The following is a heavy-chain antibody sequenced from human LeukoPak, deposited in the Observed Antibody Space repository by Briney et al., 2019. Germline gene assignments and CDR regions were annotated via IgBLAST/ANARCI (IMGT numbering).Heavy chain of an antibody. V-gene: IGHV3-23*01. CDR1: GFTFSSYA. J-gene: IGHJ4*02. CDR2: ISGSGGST. D-gene: IGHD6-13*01. CDR3: ARALAAAGTGGYL. Sequence: GGSLRLSCAAYGFTFSSYAMSWVRQAPGKGLEWVSAISGSGGSTYYADSVKGRFTISRDNSKNTLYLQMNSLRAEDTAVYYCARALAAAGTGGYLWGQGTLVTVSS.